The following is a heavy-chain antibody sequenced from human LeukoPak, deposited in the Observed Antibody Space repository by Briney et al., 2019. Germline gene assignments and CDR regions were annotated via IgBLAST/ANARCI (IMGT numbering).Heavy chain of an antibody. V-gene: IGHV1-18*01. CDR1: GYTFTSYG. D-gene: IGHD3-16*02. Sequence: GASVKVSCKASGYTFTSYGISWVRQAPGQGLEWMGWISAYNGNTNYAQKLQGRVTMTTDTSTSTAYMELRSLRSDDTAVYYCVRHGYDYVWGSYRSPHFDYWGQGTLVTVSS. CDR2: ISAYNGNT. J-gene: IGHJ4*02. CDR3: VRHGYDYVWGSYRSPHFDY.